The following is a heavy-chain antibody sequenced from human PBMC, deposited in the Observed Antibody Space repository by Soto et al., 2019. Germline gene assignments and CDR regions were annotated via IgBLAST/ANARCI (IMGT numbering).Heavy chain of an antibody. J-gene: IGHJ4*02. CDR3: AKGFYGDYAGY. CDR2: IYHSGST. V-gene: IGHV4-4*02. D-gene: IGHD4-17*01. CDR1: GDSISTQSW. Sequence: SDTLCVRCAVAGDSISTQSWWTCVRHPPGKGLEWIGEIYHSGSTNYNPSLKSRVTISVDTSKNQFSLKLSSVTAADTAVYYCAKGFYGDYAGYWGQGTLVPVS.